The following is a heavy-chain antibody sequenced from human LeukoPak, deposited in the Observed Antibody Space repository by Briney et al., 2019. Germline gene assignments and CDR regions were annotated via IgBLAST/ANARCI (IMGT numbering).Heavy chain of an antibody. CDR3: ARGRTGQSSGWSTRHGSFPQTRRGYPFDY. CDR1: GGSITSSSYY. Sequence: NPSETLSLTCTVSGGSITSSSYYWGWIRQPPGKGLEWIGSIYYSGSTYYNPSLKSRVTISVDTSKNQFSLKLSSVTAADTAVYYCARGRTGQSSGWSTRHGSFPQTRRGYPFDYWGQGTLVTVSS. CDR2: IYYSGST. V-gene: IGHV4-39*07. D-gene: IGHD6-19*01. J-gene: IGHJ4*02.